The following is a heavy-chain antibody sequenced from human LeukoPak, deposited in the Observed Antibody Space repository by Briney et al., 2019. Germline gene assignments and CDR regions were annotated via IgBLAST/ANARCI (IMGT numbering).Heavy chain of an antibody. CDR2: IYYSGST. V-gene: IGHV4-59*08. CDR3: ARQVTAIQVAADY. CDR1: GVSISSYY. J-gene: IGHJ4*02. D-gene: IGHD2-21*02. Sequence: SETLSLTCTVSGVSISSYYWSWIRQPPGKGLEWIGYIYYSGSTNYNPSLKSRVTISVDTSKNQFSLKLRSVTAADTAVYYCARQVTAIQVAADYWGQGTLVTVSS.